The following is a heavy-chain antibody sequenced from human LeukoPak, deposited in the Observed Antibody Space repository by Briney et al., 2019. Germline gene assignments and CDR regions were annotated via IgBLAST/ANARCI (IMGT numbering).Heavy chain of an antibody. D-gene: IGHD2-15*01. V-gene: IGHV3-23*01. Sequence: GGSLRLSCVASGFTFSSLAMSWVRQAPGKGLEWVSDISSSGDITDYADSVKGRFTISRDNSKNTLYLQMNSLRAEDTAVYYCARAPVVAATPGGYWGQGTLVTVSS. CDR2: ISSSGDIT. J-gene: IGHJ4*02. CDR1: GFTFSSLA. CDR3: ARAPVVAATPGGY.